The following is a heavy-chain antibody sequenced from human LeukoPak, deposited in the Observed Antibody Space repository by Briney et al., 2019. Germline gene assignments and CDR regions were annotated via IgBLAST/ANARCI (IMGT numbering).Heavy chain of an antibody. V-gene: IGHV3-7*01. D-gene: IGHD6-19*01. CDR2: IKQDGSEK. CDR1: GFTFSSYW. CDR3: ARGSGGWPFDY. J-gene: IGHJ4*02. Sequence: GGSLRLSCAASGFTFSSYWLSWVRQAPGKGLEWVANIKQDGSEKYYVDSVKGRFTISRDNAKNSLYLQMNSLRAEDTAVYYCARGSGGWPFDYWGQGTLVTVSS.